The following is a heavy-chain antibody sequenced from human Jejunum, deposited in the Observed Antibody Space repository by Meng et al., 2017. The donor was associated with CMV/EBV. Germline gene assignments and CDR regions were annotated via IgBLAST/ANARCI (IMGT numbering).Heavy chain of an antibody. D-gene: IGHD4-11*01. V-gene: IGHV4-61*01. CDR2: VSNGETT. CDR1: GGPGGTGNAA. CDR3: AKDRAGLQFFDF. Sequence: GGPGGTGNAAGGGVRQPPGTGQGWIGYVSNGETTKYTPSIKSRVTIAADTSRDQFSLKLTSVTAADTAVYFCAKDRAGLQFFDFWGQGLLVTVSS. J-gene: IGHJ4*02.